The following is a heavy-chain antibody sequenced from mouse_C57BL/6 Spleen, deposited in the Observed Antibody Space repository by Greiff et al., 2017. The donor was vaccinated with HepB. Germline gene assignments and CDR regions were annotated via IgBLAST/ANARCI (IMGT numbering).Heavy chain of an antibody. CDR3: ARSDGYYLV. CDR1: GYTFTDYY. D-gene: IGHD2-3*01. V-gene: IGHV1-76*01. Sequence: QVQLKESGAELVRPGASVKLSCKASGYTFTDYYINWVKQRPGQGLEWIARIYPGSGNTYYNEKFKGKATLTAEKSSSTAYMQLSSLTSEDSAVYFCARSDGYYLVWGTGTTVTVSS. J-gene: IGHJ1*03. CDR2: IYPGSGNT.